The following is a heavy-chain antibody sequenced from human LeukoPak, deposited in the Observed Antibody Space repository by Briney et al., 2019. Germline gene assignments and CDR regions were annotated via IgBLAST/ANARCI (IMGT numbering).Heavy chain of an antibody. V-gene: IGHV3-48*01. J-gene: IGHJ4*02. D-gene: IGHD4-17*01. Sequence: PGGSLRLSCAASGFTFSSYSMNWVRQAPGKGLEWVSYISSGSSTIYYADSVKGRFTISRDNAKNSLYLQMNSLRVEDTAVYYCARDPDHGHGFDYWGQGTLVTASS. CDR3: ARDPDHGHGFDY. CDR2: ISSGSSTI. CDR1: GFTFSSYS.